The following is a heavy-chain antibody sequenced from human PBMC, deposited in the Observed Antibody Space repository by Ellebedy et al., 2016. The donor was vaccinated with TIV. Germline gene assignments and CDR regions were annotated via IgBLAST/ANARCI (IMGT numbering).Heavy chain of an antibody. V-gene: IGHV4-34*01. D-gene: IGHD2-8*01. CDR2: FNHSGSS. CDR3: AKKTGLVRTGLVWFDP. Sequence: MPSETLSLTCAVSGGSFSGYHWSRFRQPPGKGLEWIGEFNHSGSSNYNPSLKSRVTISVDTSKDHLSLRLSSVTAADTAVYYCAKKTGLVRTGLVWFDPWGQGTLVTVSS. J-gene: IGHJ5*02. CDR1: GGSFSGYH.